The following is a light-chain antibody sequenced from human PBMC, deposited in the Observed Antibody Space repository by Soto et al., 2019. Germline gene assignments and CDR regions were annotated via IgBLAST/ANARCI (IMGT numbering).Light chain of an antibody. CDR3: CSYAGNNTLI. Sequence: QSALTQPASVSGSPGQSITISCTGTSSNVGTYNLVSWYQHHPGKAPKLMIYEGSRRPSGVSYRFSGSKSGNTASLTIYGLQAEDESDYSFCSYAGNNTLIFGGGTKFTVL. CDR2: EGS. V-gene: IGLV2-23*01. CDR1: SSNVGTYNL. J-gene: IGLJ2*01.